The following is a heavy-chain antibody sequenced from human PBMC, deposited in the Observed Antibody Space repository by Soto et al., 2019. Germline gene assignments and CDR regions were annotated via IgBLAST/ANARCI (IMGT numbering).Heavy chain of an antibody. D-gene: IGHD3-3*01. CDR1: GFTFSSYA. J-gene: IGHJ5*02. V-gene: IGHV3-30-3*01. Sequence: HPGGSLRLSCAASGFTFSSYAMHWVRQAPGKGLEWVAVISYDGSNKYYADSVKGRFTISRDNSKNTLYLQMNSLRAEDAAVYYCARDGTGFLGWFDPWGQGTLVTVSS. CDR2: ISYDGSNK. CDR3: ARDGTGFLGWFDP.